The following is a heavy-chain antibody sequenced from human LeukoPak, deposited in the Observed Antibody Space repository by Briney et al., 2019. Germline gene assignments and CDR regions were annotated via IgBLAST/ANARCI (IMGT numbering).Heavy chain of an antibody. J-gene: IGHJ4*02. CDR2: IHYSGGT. D-gene: IGHD5-12*01. CDR1: GGSISSGGYY. CDR3: AGDQGGYGSFDN. V-gene: IGHV4-31*03. Sequence: SETLSLTCTVSGGSISSGGYYWSWIRQHPGKGPEWIGNIHYSGGTYGNPSLKSRATMSVDTSKNQFSLRLTSVTAADTAVYYCAGDQGGYGSFDNWGQGTLVTVSS.